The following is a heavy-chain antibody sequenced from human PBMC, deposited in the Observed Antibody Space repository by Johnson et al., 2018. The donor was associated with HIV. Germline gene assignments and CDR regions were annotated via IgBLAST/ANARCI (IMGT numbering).Heavy chain of an antibody. J-gene: IGHJ3*02. CDR3: ARDRGYWDAFDI. Sequence: VQLVESGGGVVQPGRSLRLSCAASGFTFSSYAMHWVRQAPGKGLVWVSRINSDGSSTSYADSVKGRFTISRDNAKNTLYLQMNSLRAEDTAVYYCARDRGYWDAFDIWGQGTMVTVSS. CDR2: INSDGSST. CDR1: GFTFSSYA. D-gene: IGHD3-22*01. V-gene: IGHV3-74*01.